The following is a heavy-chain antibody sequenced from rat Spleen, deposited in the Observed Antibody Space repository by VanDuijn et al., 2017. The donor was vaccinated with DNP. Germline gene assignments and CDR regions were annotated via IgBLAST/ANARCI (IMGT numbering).Heavy chain of an antibody. CDR1: GFTFSDYN. D-gene: IGHD1-1*01. J-gene: IGHJ3*01. CDR2: ISTTGGKT. CDR3: TELPSYYEAWFAY. V-gene: IGHV5S23*01. Sequence: EVQLVESGGDLVQPGRSLKLSCAASGFTFSDYNMAWVRQAPTKGLEWVAIISTTGGKTDYRDSVKGRFTVSRDNARSTLYLQMNSLRSEDTATYYCTELPSYYEAWFAYWGHGALVTVSS.